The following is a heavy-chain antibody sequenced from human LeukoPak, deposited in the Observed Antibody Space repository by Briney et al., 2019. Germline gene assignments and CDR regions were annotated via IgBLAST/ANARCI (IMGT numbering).Heavy chain of an antibody. Sequence: PSETLSLTCTVSGGSITSGTYYWSWLRQPAGKGLEWIGRIYSTGSTNYNPSLKNRVSISLDRSRNQFSLTPTSVTAADTAMYYCARGVGSSESNWFDPWGQGTLATVSS. CDR1: GGSITSGTYY. CDR3: ARGVGSSESNWFDP. D-gene: IGHD1-26*01. J-gene: IGHJ5*02. V-gene: IGHV4-61*02. CDR2: IYSTGST.